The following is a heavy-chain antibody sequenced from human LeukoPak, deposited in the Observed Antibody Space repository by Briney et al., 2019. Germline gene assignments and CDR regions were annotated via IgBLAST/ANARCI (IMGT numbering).Heavy chain of an antibody. CDR3: ARVPDYGDAFDI. Sequence: PGGSLRLSCAASGFTFSSYEMNWARQAPGKGLEWVSYISSSGSTIYYADSVKGRFTISRDNAKNSLYLQMNSLRAEDTAVYYCARVPDYGDAFDIWGQGTMVTVSS. CDR1: GFTFSSYE. D-gene: IGHD4-17*01. CDR2: ISSSGSTI. V-gene: IGHV3-48*03. J-gene: IGHJ3*02.